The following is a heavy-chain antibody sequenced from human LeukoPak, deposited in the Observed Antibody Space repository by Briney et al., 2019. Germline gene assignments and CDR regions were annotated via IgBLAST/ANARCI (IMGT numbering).Heavy chain of an antibody. D-gene: IGHD6-13*01. CDR2: ISGSGGST. CDR3: VKSQSQSSSSGSFDY. J-gene: IGHJ4*02. CDR1: GFSFSSYA. V-gene: IGHV3-23*01. Sequence: PGGSLRLSCAASGFSFSSYAMSWVRQAPGKGLEWVSDISGSGGSTYYADSVKGRFTISRDNSKNTLYLQMNSLRAEDTAVYYCVKSQSQSSSSGSFDYWGQGTLVTVSS.